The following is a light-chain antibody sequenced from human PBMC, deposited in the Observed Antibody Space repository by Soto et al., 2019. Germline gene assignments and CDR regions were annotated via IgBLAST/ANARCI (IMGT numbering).Light chain of an antibody. J-gene: IGLJ1*01. Sequence: QSALTQPPSASGSPGQSVTLSCAGTSSDVGVDNYVSWYQRHPGKAPKLMISEVSKRPSGVPDRFSGSKSGNTASLTVSGLQAEDEADYYCSSYAGSNNFVFGTGTKLTVL. CDR1: SSDVGVDNY. CDR3: SSYAGSNNFV. CDR2: EVS. V-gene: IGLV2-8*01.